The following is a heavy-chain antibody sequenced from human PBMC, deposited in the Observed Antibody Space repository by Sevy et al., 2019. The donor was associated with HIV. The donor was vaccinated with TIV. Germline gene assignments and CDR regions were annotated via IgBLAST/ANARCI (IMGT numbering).Heavy chain of an antibody. J-gene: IGHJ6*02. CDR3: ATDKGWQLAPLGIDV. V-gene: IGHV1-18*01. CDR1: GA. D-gene: IGHD6-13*01. Sequence: ASMKVSCKASGAISWVRQAPGQGLEWLGWITAYNGNRIYAQKFQDRVTMTTDPSTNTVYMDLRSLRSDDTAVYYCATDKGWQLAPLGIDVWGQGTTVTVSS. CDR2: ITAYNGNR.